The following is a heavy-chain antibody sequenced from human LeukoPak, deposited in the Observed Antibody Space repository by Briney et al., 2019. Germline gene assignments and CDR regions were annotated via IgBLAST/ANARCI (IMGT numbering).Heavy chain of an antibody. CDR2: INHSGST. V-gene: IGHV4-34*01. CDR1: GDSINSYY. Sequence: PSETLSLTCTVSGDSINSYYWSWIRQPPGKGLEWIGEINHSGSTNYNPSLKSRVTISVDTSKNQFSLKLSSVTAADTAVYYCATTSIAARPHFDYWGQGTLVTVSS. J-gene: IGHJ4*02. CDR3: ATTSIAARPHFDY. D-gene: IGHD6-6*01.